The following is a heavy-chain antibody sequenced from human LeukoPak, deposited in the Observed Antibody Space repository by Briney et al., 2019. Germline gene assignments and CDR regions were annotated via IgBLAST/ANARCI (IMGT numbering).Heavy chain of an antibody. CDR1: GGPLRDYY. J-gene: IGHJ3*02. CDR3: ARHIVVVLAAQDAFDI. CDR2: VYYTGST. D-gene: IGHD2-15*01. Sequence: SETLSLTCTVSGGPLRDYYWSWIRQPPGKGLEWIGYVYYTGSTNYNPSLKSRLTISVDMSKNQFSLKLSSVTAADTAVYYCARHIVVVLAAQDAFDIWGQGTMVTVSS. V-gene: IGHV4-59*08.